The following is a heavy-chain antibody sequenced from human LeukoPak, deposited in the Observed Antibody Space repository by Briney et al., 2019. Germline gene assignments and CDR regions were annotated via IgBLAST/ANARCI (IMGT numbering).Heavy chain of an antibody. CDR1: AGSLSSYY. J-gene: IGHJ3*02. Sequence: PETLSLTCTLPAGSLSSYYWSCIRPPPGNGLGWIGYTYNSGSTNYNPSLKSRVTISVDTSKNQFSLKLSSVTAADTAVYYCARIRYFEWSPDAFDIWGQGTMVTVSS. CDR2: TYNSGST. CDR3: ARIRYFEWSPDAFDI. V-gene: IGHV4-59*01. D-gene: IGHD3-9*01.